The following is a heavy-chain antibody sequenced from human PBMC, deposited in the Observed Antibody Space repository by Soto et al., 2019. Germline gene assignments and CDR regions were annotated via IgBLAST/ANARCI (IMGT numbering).Heavy chain of an antibody. V-gene: IGHV3-7*01. CDR1: GFTFSSYW. J-gene: IGHJ3*02. CDR3: ARDGDIVVVPAAMPVDAFDI. CDR2: IKQDGSEK. Sequence: GGSLRLSCAASGFTFSSYWMSWVRQAPGKGLEWVANIKQDGSEKYYVDSVKGRFTISRDNAKNSLYLQMNSLRAEDTAVYYCARDGDIVVVPAAMPVDAFDIWGQGTMVTVSS. D-gene: IGHD2-2*01.